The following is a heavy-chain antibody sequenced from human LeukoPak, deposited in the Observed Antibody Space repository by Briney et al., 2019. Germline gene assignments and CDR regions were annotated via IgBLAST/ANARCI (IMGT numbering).Heavy chain of an antibody. CDR1: GYSISSGYY. J-gene: IGHJ4*02. Sequence: SETLSLTCTVSGYSISSGYYWGWIRQPPGKGLEWIGSIYHSGSTYYNPSLKSRVTISVDTSKNQFSLKLSSVTAADTAVYYCARDGSGEVVAGEFDYWGQGTLVTVSS. V-gene: IGHV4-38-2*02. CDR3: ARDGSGEVVAGEFDY. D-gene: IGHD6-19*01. CDR2: IYHSGST.